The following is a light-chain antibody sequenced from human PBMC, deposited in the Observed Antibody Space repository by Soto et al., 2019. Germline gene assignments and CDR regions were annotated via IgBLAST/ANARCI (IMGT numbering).Light chain of an antibody. CDR1: SSNIGNNY. CDR3: GTWDSSLTSGV. V-gene: IGLV1-51*01. J-gene: IGLJ3*02. CDR2: DNN. Sequence: QSALTQPPSVSAAPGQKVTISCSGSSSNIGNNYVSWYQQLPGTAPKLLIYDNNKRPSGIPDRFSGSKSATSATLGITGLQTGDEADYYCGTWDSSLTSGVFGGGTKVTVL.